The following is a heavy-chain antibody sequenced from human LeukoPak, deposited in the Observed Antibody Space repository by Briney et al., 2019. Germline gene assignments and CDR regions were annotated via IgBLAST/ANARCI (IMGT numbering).Heavy chain of an antibody. Sequence: GGSLRLSCAASGFTFRDYGMHWVRQAPGKGLEWVASISYDGSNKVYADSVKGRFTISRDNSKSTLYLQMNSLRAEDTAVYYCAKVRDCGGDCLDYWGQGTLVTASS. J-gene: IGHJ4*02. CDR1: GFTFRDYG. CDR2: ISYDGSNK. CDR3: AKVRDCGGDCLDY. V-gene: IGHV3-30*18. D-gene: IGHD2-21*01.